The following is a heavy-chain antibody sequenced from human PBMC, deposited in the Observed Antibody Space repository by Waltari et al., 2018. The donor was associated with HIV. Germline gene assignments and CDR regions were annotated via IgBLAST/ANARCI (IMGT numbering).Heavy chain of an antibody. J-gene: IGHJ4*02. CDR2: VSPVAGTA. D-gene: IGHD3-10*01. CDR1: GGAFISHS. Sequence: QVQLVQSGAEVKKPGSSVTISCKASGGAFISHSFNWVRQAPGQGLEWMGRVSPVAGTANKAQRFQDKVTITADKITTTVYRELRSLRLDDTAMYYCASARETMGVDFDSWGQGTPVTV. CDR3: ASARETMGVDFDS. V-gene: IGHV1-69*08.